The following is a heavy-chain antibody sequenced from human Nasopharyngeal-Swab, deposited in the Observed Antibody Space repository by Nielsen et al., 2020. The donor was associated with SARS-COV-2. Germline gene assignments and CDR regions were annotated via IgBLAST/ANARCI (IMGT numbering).Heavy chain of an antibody. D-gene: IGHD3-10*01. Sequence: WIRQPPGKGLEWVAVISYDGSNKYYADSVKGRFTISRDNSKNTLYLQMNSLRAEGTAVYYCARDRRMVRGVPTFDYWGQGTLVTVSS. CDR3: ARDRRMVRGVPTFDY. J-gene: IGHJ4*02. CDR2: ISYDGSNK. V-gene: IGHV3-30-3*01.